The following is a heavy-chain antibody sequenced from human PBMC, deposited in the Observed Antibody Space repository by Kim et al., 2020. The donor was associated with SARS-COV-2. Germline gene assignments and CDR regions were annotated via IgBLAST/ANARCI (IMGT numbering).Heavy chain of an antibody. V-gene: IGHV3-21*01. CDR2: ISSTSRFI. Sequence: GGSLRLSCAASGFTFSNYDMNWIRQAPGKGLEWVSSISSTSRFIYYAASMKDRFTISRDNAKGSLYLQMDSLRVEDTAVYYCARVPGRIRGGNFDYWGQGTPVTVSS. J-gene: IGHJ4*02. CDR3: ARVPGRIRGGNFDY. CDR1: GFTFSNYD. D-gene: IGHD2-8*02.